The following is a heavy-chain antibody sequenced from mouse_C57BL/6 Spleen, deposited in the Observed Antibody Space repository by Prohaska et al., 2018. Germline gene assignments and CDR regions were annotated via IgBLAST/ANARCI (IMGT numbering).Heavy chain of an antibody. CDR1: TFTSYW. Sequence: TFTSYWMHWVKQRPGQGLEWIGEIDPSDSYTNYNQKFKGKATLTVDKSSSTAYMQLSSLTSEDSAVYYCARCLNYFDYWGKGTTLTVSS. CDR3: ARCLNYFDY. V-gene: IGHV1-69*02. CDR2: IDPSDSYT. J-gene: IGHJ2*01.